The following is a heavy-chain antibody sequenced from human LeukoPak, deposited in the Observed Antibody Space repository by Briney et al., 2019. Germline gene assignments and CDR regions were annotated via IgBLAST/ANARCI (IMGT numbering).Heavy chain of an antibody. Sequence: GGSLRLSCAASGFTFSSYSMNWVRQAPGKGLEWVSSISSSSSYIYYADSVKGRFTISRDNAKNSLYLQMNSLRAEDTAVYYCASGAYCSGGSCYYFDYWGQGTLVTVSS. J-gene: IGHJ4*02. D-gene: IGHD2-15*01. V-gene: IGHV3-21*01. CDR2: ISSSSSYI. CDR1: GFTFSSYS. CDR3: ASGAYCSGGSCYYFDY.